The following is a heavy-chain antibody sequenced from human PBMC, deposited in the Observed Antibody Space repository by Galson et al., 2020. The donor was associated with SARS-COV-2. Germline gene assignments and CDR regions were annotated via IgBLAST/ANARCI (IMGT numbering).Heavy chain of an antibody. D-gene: IGHD3-10*02. Sequence: GESLKISCVASGFTFSRYGMSWVRQGPGKGLDWVATTSATTYYADSVRRRFINSRDDSKNTLYLQMNGLSAVDTAVYYWAKDFVRGIGYIYVWGPGTTVTVSS. CDR3: AKDFVRGIGYIYV. CDR1: GFTFSRYG. V-gene: IGHV3-23*01. J-gene: IGHJ6*02. CDR2: TSATT.